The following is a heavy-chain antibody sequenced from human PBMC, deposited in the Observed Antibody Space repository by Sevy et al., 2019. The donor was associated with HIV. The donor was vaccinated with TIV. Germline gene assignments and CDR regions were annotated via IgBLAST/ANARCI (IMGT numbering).Heavy chain of an antibody. CDR1: GFTFSSYA. J-gene: IGHJ4*02. CDR3: AREGSCSGGSCYTAAFRNFDY. Sequence: GGSLRLSCAASGFTFSSYAMHWVRHAPGKGLEWVAVISYDGSNKYYADSVKGRFTISRDNSNNTLFLQLNSLRPEDTAVYYCAREGSCSGGSCYTAAFRNFDYWGQGTLVTVSS. V-gene: IGHV3-30-3*01. CDR2: ISYDGSNK. D-gene: IGHD2-15*01.